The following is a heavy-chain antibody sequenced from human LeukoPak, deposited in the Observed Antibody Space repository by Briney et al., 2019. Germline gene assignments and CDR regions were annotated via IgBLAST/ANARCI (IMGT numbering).Heavy chain of an antibody. D-gene: IGHD2-15*01. CDR1: GFTLSKYY. J-gene: IGHJ4*02. CDR2: IKEDGSEK. V-gene: IGHV3-7*05. CDR3: ARDVGGILDY. Sequence: GGSLTLSCAASGFTLSKYYMAWVRQAPGKGLEWVANIKEDGSEKHYVDSVRRRFTISRDNAKNSLYVQMNSLRAEDTALYDCARDVGGILDYWGQGTVVTVSS.